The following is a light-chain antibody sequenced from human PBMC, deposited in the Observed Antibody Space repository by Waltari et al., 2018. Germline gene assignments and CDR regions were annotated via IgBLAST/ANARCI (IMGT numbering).Light chain of an antibody. J-gene: IGLJ2*01. CDR2: DVH. CDR1: GSDIGGHKF. Sequence: QSALTQPRSVSGSPGQSVTISCTGTGSDIGGHKFVSWYQQSSGKAPKLMIYDVHKPPSGVPDRFSGSKAGNTASLTISGLQSEDEGDYYCCSYAASNGVVFGGGTKVTVL. CDR3: CSYAASNGVV. V-gene: IGLV2-11*01.